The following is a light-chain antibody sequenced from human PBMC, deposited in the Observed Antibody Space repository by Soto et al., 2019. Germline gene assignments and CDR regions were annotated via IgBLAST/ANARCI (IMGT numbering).Light chain of an antibody. CDR1: QSLVHKDGNTY. J-gene: IGKJ1*01. Sequence: DTVVTQTPLSSPVALGQAASISCRSSQSLVHKDGNTYLSWFHQRPGQPPRLLIYKVSVRFSGVPDRFSGSGAGTDFTLTISRVETEDVGVYYCMQDKQSNWKCGQVTKVDIK. V-gene: IGKV2-24*01. CDR2: KVS. CDR3: MQDKQSNWK.